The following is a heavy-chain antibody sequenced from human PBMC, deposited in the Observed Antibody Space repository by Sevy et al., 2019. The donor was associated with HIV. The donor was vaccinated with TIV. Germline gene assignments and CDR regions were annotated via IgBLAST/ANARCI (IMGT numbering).Heavy chain of an antibody. CDR3: AKDPYYYDSSGYYKDYYYYGMDV. CDR2: IRYDGSNK. Sequence: GGSLRLSCAASGFTFSSYGMHWVRQAPGKGLEWVAFIRYDGSNKYYADSVKGRFTISRDNSKNTVYLQMNSLRAEDTAVYYCAKDPYYYDSSGYYKDYYYYGMDVWGQGTTVTVSS. D-gene: IGHD3-22*01. CDR1: GFTFSSYG. V-gene: IGHV3-30*02. J-gene: IGHJ6*02.